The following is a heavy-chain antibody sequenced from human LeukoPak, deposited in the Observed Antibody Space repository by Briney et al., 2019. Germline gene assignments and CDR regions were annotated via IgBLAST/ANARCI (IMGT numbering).Heavy chain of an antibody. CDR1: GYTFTSYG. CDR3: ARVPPIAAAGIWSQPDHY. V-gene: IGHV1-18*01. D-gene: IGHD6-13*01. Sequence: ASVKVSCKASGYTFTSYGISWVRQAPGQGLEWMGWISAYNGNTNYAQKLQGRATMTTDTSTSTAYMELRSLRSDDTAVYYCARVPPIAAAGIWSQPDHYWGQGTLVTVSS. J-gene: IGHJ4*02. CDR2: ISAYNGNT.